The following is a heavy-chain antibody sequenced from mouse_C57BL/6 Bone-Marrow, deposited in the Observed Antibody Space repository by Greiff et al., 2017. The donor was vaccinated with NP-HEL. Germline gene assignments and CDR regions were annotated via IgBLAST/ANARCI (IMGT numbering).Heavy chain of an antibody. CDR2: IYPGSGNT. CDR1: GYTFTDYY. CDR3: ARQLLYFDY. Sequence: VQVVESGAELVRPGASVKLSCKASGYTFTDYYINWVKQRPGQGLEWIARIYPGSGNTYYNEKFKGKATLTAEKSSSTAYMQLSSLTSEDSAVYFCARQLLYFDYWGQGTTLTVSS. D-gene: IGHD1-1*01. V-gene: IGHV1-76*01. J-gene: IGHJ2*01.